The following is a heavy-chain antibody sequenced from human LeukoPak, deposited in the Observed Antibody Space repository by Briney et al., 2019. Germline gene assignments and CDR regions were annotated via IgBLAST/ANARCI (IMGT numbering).Heavy chain of an antibody. Sequence: SETLSLTCAVYGGSFSGYYWSWIRQPPGKGLEWIGEINHSGSTNYNPSLKSRVTISVDTSKNQFPLKLSSVTAADTAVYYCATAGNWNDSDYYYYYGMDVWGQGTTVTVSS. CDR1: GGSFSGYY. CDR3: ATAGNWNDSDYYYYYGMDV. V-gene: IGHV4-34*01. CDR2: INHSGST. D-gene: IGHD1-1*01. J-gene: IGHJ6*02.